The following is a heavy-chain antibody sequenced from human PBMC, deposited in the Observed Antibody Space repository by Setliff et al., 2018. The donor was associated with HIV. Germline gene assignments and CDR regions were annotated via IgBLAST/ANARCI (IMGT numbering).Heavy chain of an antibody. Sequence: GGSLRLSCVVSGFTFSSYGMHWVRQAPGKGLEWVAVISYDGSNKYYADSVKGRFTISRDNAKNSLYLQMNSLRAEDTAIYYCARGLVDYYDSSGYDYWGQGTLVTVSS. CDR3: ARGLVDYYDSSGYDY. V-gene: IGHV3-30*12. J-gene: IGHJ4*02. CDR1: GFTFSSYG. D-gene: IGHD3-22*01. CDR2: ISYDGSNK.